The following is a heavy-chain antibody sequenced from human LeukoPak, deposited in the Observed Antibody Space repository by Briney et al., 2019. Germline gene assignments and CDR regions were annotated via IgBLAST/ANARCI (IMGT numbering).Heavy chain of an antibody. Sequence: NPSETLSLTCTVSGGSISSSSYYWGWIRQPPGKGLEWIGSIYYSGSTYYNPSLKSRVTISVDTSKNQFSLKLSSVTAADTAVYYCASYTMVRGVIRWGQGTLVTVSS. CDR3: ASYTMVRGVIR. CDR1: GGSISSSSYY. V-gene: IGHV4-39*07. J-gene: IGHJ4*02. CDR2: IYYSGST. D-gene: IGHD3-10*01.